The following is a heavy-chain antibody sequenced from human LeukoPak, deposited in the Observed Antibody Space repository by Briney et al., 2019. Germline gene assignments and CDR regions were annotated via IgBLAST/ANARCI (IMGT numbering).Heavy chain of an antibody. CDR2: IYHSGST. Sequence: PSETLSLTCTVSGASITTYYWIWIRQPPGKGLEWIGYIYHSGSTNYNPSLKSRVTISLDTSRNQFSLRLSSVTAADTAVYFCAREYSTSSEGDYFDYWGQGSLVTVSS. CDR1: GASITTYY. D-gene: IGHD6-6*01. V-gene: IGHV4-59*01. CDR3: AREYSTSSEGDYFDY. J-gene: IGHJ4*02.